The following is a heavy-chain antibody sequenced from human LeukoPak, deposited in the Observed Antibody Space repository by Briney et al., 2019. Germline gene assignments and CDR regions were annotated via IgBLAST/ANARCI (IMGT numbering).Heavy chain of an antibody. CDR1: GGTFSSYA. Sequence: SVKVSCKASGGTFSSYAISWVRQAPGQGLEWMGGIIPIFGTANYAQKFQGRVTITTDESTSTAYMELSSLRSEDTAVYYCARGKVVVPAAIRNYYYYMDVWGKGTTVTVSS. V-gene: IGHV1-69*05. CDR2: IIPIFGTA. CDR3: ARGKVVVPAAIRNYYYYMDV. J-gene: IGHJ6*03. D-gene: IGHD2-2*02.